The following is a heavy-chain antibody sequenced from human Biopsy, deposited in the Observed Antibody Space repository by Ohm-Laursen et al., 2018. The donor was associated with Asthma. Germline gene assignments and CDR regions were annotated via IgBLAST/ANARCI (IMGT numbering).Heavy chain of an antibody. Sequence: SSVKVSCKASGGTFSSYAISWVRQAPGQGLEWMGGIIPIFGTANYAQKFQGRVTITADESTSTAYMELSSLTPEDTAVFYCAREVGATRYDPWGQGTLVTVSS. D-gene: IGHD1-26*01. J-gene: IGHJ5*02. V-gene: IGHV1-69*01. CDR2: IIPIFGTA. CDR1: GGTFSSYA. CDR3: AREVGATRYDP.